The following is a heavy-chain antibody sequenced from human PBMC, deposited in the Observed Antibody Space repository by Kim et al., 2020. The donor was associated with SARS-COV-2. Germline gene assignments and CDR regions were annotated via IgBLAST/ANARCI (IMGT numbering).Heavy chain of an antibody. J-gene: IGHJ4*02. CDR1: GGSFSGYY. CDR3: ALITGTTRVDY. V-gene: IGHV4-34*01. Sequence: SETLSLTCAVYGGSFSGYYWSWIRQPPGKGLEWIGEINHSGSTNYNPSLKSRVTISVDTSKNQFSLKLSSVTAADTAVYYCALITGTTRVDYWGQGTLVTVSS. D-gene: IGHD1-7*01. CDR2: INHSGST.